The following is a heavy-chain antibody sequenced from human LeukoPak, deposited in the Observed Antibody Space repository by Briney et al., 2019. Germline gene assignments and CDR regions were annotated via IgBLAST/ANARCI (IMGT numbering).Heavy chain of an antibody. D-gene: IGHD3-10*01. J-gene: IGHJ6*02. Sequence: GGSLRLSCAASGFTFSRYAMHWVRQAPGKGLEWVAVILYDESDKYYADSVKGRVTISRDNSEDTLYLEMDSLRPEDTAVYYCVKDLNYGAGSYYYFYGMDVWGQGTTVTVSS. CDR2: ILYDESDK. CDR3: VKDLNYGAGSYYYFYGMDV. CDR1: GFTFSRYA. V-gene: IGHV3-30*18.